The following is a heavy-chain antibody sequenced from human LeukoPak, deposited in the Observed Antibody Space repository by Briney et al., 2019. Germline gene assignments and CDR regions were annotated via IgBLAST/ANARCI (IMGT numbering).Heavy chain of an antibody. CDR1: GGTFSSYA. J-gene: IGHJ6*02. CDR2: IIPIFGTA. CDR3: ARGGSRQLVHYYGMDV. Sequence: SVKVSCKASGGTFSSYAISWVRQAPGQGLEWMGGIIPIFGTANYAQKFQGRVTITADESTSTAYMELSSLRSEDTAVYYCARGGSRQLVHYYGMDVWGQGTTVTVSS. D-gene: IGHD6-6*01. V-gene: IGHV1-69*13.